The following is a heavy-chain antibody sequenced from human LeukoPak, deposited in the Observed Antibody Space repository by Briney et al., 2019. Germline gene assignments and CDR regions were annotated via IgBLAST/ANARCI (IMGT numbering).Heavy chain of an antibody. D-gene: IGHD1-26*01. V-gene: IGHV4-59*01. Sequence: SETLSLTCTVSGGSISSYYWSWIRQPPGKGLEWIGYIYYRGSTNYNPSLKSRVTISVDTSKNQFSLKLNSVTAADTAVYYCARPELGAFDIWGQGTMVAVSS. CDR1: GGSISSYY. CDR2: IYYRGST. CDR3: ARPELGAFDI. J-gene: IGHJ3*02.